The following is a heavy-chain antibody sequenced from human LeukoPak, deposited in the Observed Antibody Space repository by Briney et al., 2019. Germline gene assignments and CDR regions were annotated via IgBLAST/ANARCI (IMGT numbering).Heavy chain of an antibody. Sequence: ASVKVSCKASGNSISNYAVSWVRQAPGQGFEWMGGIIPIFGTADYAQKFQGRVTMTRDTSTSTVYMELSSLRSEDTAVYYCARDRIVVVTAMDEPDDAFDIWGQGTMVTVSS. CDR1: GNSISNYA. CDR3: ARDRIVVVTAMDEPDDAFDI. J-gene: IGHJ3*02. CDR2: IIPIFGTA. V-gene: IGHV1-69*05. D-gene: IGHD2-21*02.